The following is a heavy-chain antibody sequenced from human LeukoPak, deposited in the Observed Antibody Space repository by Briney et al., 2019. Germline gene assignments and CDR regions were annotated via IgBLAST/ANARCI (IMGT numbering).Heavy chain of an antibody. CDR1: GFTFSSYS. CDR2: ISSSSSYI. V-gene: IGHV3-21*01. D-gene: IGHD3-22*01. CDR3: ARRTYYYDSSGYWSY. J-gene: IGHJ4*02. Sequence: GGSLRLSCAASGFTFSSYSMNWVRQAPGKGLEWVSSISSSSSYIYYADSVKGRFTISRDNAKNSLYLQMNSLRAEDTAVYYCARRTYYYDSSGYWSYWGQGTLVTVSS.